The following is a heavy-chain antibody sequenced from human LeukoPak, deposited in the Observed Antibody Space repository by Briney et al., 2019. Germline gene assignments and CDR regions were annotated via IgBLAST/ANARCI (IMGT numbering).Heavy chain of an antibody. D-gene: IGHD3-22*01. CDR1: GGSISSKY. CDR3: ARGVRVNICYYYCHY. J-gene: IGHJ4*02. Sequence: SETLSLTCTVSGGSISSKYWRWVRQPPGKGLEWVGYIYYSGSTNYYPSLDIPVTISIHSSKSQFSLKLSSVTDADTAVYYCARGVRVNICYYYCHYGGQGTLVTVS. V-gene: IGHV4-59*01. CDR2: IYYSGST.